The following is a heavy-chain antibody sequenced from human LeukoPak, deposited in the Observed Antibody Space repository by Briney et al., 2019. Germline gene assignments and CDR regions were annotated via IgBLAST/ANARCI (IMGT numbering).Heavy chain of an antibody. J-gene: IGHJ5*02. CDR1: GCTFSSYA. CDR2: LIPILGTA. V-gene: IGHV1-69*13. D-gene: IGHD6-19*01. CDR3: ARGPHGIAVAGKGNWFDP. Sequence: SVKVSCKASGCTFSSYAISWVRQAPGQGPEWMGGLIPILGTANYAQKFQGRDTITADDSTSTAYMELSSLTFEDTAVYYCARGPHGIAVAGKGNWFDPWGQGTLVTVSS.